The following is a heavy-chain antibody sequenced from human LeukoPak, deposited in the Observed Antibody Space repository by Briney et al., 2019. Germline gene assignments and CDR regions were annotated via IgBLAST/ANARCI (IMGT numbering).Heavy chain of an antibody. CDR1: GGSFSGYY. Sequence: SETLSLTXAVYGGSFSGYYWSWIRQPPGKGLEWIGEINHSGSTNYNPSLKSRVTISVDTSKNQFSLKLSSVTAADTAVYYCARGKDFWSGYLNYWGQGTLVTVSS. CDR3: ARGKDFWSGYLNY. V-gene: IGHV4-34*01. D-gene: IGHD3-3*01. J-gene: IGHJ4*02. CDR2: INHSGST.